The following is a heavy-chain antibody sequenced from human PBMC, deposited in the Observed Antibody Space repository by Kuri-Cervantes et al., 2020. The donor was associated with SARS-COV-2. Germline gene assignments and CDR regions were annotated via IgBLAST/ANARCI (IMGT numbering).Heavy chain of an antibody. J-gene: IGHJ4*02. D-gene: IGHD3-22*01. Sequence: GESLKISCAASEFSFTNAWMSWVRQAPGKGLEWVSYISSSGSTIYYADSVKGRFTISRDNAKNSLYLQMNSLRAEDTAVYYCARPYDEGPTTPNWGQGTLVTVSS. CDR3: ARPYDEGPTTPN. CDR2: ISSSGSTI. CDR1: EFSFTNAW. V-gene: IGHV3-11*04.